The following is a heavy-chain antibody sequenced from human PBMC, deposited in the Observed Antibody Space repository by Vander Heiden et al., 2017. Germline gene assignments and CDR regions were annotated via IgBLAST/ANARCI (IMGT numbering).Heavy chain of an antibody. J-gene: IGHJ4*02. V-gene: IGHV3-30-3*01. CDR3: AIERPNSSSPPASGY. CDR1: GFTFSSYA. CDR2: ISYDGSNK. Sequence: QVQLVESGGGVVQPGRSLRLPCAASGFTFSSYAMHWVRQAQGKGLEWVAVISYDGSNKYYADSGKGRFTISRDNSKNTLYMQMNRLRAEDTAVYYCAIERPNSSSPPASGYWGQGTLVTVYS. D-gene: IGHD6-6*01.